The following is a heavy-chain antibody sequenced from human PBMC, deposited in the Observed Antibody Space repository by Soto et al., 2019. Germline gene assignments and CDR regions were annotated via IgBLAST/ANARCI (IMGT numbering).Heavy chain of an antibody. D-gene: IGHD3-3*01. V-gene: IGHV5-51*01. Sequence: PGESLKISCKGSGYNFAGYWIAWVRQMPGKGLELMGIIYSSDSDTRYRPSFQGQVTISADKSISSAYLQWSSLRASDTAMYYCARGGVSTRTFDYWGQGTPVTVFS. CDR2: IYSSDSDT. CDR3: ARGGVSTRTFDY. J-gene: IGHJ4*02. CDR1: GYNFAGYW.